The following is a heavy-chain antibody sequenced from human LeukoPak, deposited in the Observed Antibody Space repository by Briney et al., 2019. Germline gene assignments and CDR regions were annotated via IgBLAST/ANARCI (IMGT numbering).Heavy chain of an antibody. V-gene: IGHV4-39*01. CDR1: AGSISRIIYY. J-gene: IGHJ4*02. D-gene: IGHD1-26*01. CDR2: IYYSGGT. Sequence: PSGTLPLTCTVSAGSISRIIYYGGGLRQPPGKGLERVGSIYYSGGTFYNPSLKSRVTISVDTSKNQFSLQLSSVTAADTAVYYCARNESILGTTGLNDVFDDWGLGTLVTVSS. CDR3: ARNESILGTTGLNDVFDD.